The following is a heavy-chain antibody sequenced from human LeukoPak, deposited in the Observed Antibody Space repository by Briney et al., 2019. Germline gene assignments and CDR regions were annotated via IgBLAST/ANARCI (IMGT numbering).Heavy chain of an antibody. V-gene: IGHV3-30*02. CDR1: GFTFSSYG. Sequence: PGGSLRLSCAASGFTFSSYGMHWVRQAPGKGLEWVAFIRYDGSNKYYADSVKGRFTISRDNSKNTLYLQMNSLRAEDTAVYYCAREGYGDYAYYYYYMDVWGKGTTVTVSS. D-gene: IGHD4-17*01. J-gene: IGHJ6*03. CDR2: IRYDGSNK. CDR3: AREGYGDYAYYYYYMDV.